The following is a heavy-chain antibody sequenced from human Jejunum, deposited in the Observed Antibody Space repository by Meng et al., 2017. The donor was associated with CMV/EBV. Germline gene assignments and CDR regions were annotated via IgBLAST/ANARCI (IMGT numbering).Heavy chain of an antibody. Sequence: GFTFTSYSISWVRQAPGKGLEWLSYISGGSTYIYHADSVKGRFTISRDNAKNSVYLQMNSLRAEDTAVYYCARAIDYGDPNWFDPWGQGTRVTVSS. CDR3: ARAIDYGDPNWFDP. CDR1: GFTFTSYS. D-gene: IGHD4-17*01. V-gene: IGHV3-21*01. J-gene: IGHJ5*02. CDR2: ISGGSTYI.